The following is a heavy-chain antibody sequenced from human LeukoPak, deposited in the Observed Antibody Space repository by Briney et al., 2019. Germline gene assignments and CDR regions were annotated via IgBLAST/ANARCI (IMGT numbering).Heavy chain of an antibody. CDR2: IIPIFGTA. CDR3: ARDYDILTGPTLFYYYYYMDV. J-gene: IGHJ6*03. Sequence: ASVKVSCKASGGTFSSYAISWVRQAPGQGLEWMGGIIPIFGTANYAQKPQGRVTMTTDTSTSTAYMELRSLRSDDTAVYYCARDYDILTGPTLFYYYYYMDVRGKGTTVTISS. D-gene: IGHD3-9*01. V-gene: IGHV1-69*05. CDR1: GGTFSSYA.